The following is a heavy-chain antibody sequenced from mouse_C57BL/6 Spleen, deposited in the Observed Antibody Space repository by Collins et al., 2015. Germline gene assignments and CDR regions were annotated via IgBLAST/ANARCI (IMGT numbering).Heavy chain of an antibody. V-gene: IGHV1S56*01. CDR3: ARGSLLRALFDY. Sequence: QVQLQQSGSELVKPGALVKISCKASGYTFTSYDINWVKQRPGQGLEWIGWIYPGDGSTKYNEKFKGKATLTADKSSSTAYMQLSSLTSENSAVYFCARGSLLRALFDYWGQGTTLTVSS. D-gene: IGHD1-2*01. J-gene: IGHJ2*01. CDR2: IYPGDGST. CDR1: GYTFTSYD.